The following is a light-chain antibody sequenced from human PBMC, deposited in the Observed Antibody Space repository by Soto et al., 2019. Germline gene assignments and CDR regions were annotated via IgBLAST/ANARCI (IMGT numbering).Light chain of an antibody. Sequence: QSVLTQPASVSGSPGQSITISCTGTSSDVGGYNYVSWYQHHPGKAPKLMIYDVSDRPSGVSDRFSGSKSGNTVSLTISGLQAEDEADYYCSSYTSSSTLVFGSGTKVTVL. CDR2: DVS. CDR1: SSDVGGYNY. CDR3: SSYTSSSTLV. V-gene: IGLV2-14*03. J-gene: IGLJ1*01.